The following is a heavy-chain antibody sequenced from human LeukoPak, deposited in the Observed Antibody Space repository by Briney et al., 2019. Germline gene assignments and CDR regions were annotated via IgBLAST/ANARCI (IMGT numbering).Heavy chain of an antibody. J-gene: IGHJ5*02. CDR3: EREGATYYYDTSGSRPPSGS. Sequence: KTSETLSLTCTVSGYSISSGYYWGWIRQPPGKGLEWIGSIYHSGNTYYNPSLKSRVTISVDTSNNQFSLKLSSVTAADTAVYYCEREGATYYYDTSGSRPPSGSWGQGTLVTVSS. CDR2: IYHSGNT. CDR1: GYSISSGYY. D-gene: IGHD3-22*01. V-gene: IGHV4-38-2*02.